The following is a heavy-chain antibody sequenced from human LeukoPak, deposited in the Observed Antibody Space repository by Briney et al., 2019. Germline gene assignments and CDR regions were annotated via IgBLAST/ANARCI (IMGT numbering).Heavy chain of an antibody. J-gene: IGHJ4*02. CDR1: GFTFSDYG. CDR2: LQKDGSDI. V-gene: IGHV3-30*02. D-gene: IGHD3-10*01. CDR3: ARDHLWFGESVDYFDY. Sequence: GGSLRLSCAASGFTFSDYGMHWVRQAPDKRLEWVAFLQKDGSDIHYADSVEGRFTISRDNSKNTLYLQLNSLRAEDTAVYYCARDHLWFGESVDYFDYWGQGTLVTVSS.